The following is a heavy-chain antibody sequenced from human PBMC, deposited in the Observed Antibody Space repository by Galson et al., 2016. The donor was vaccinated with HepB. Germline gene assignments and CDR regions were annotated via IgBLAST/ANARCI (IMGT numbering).Heavy chain of an antibody. D-gene: IGHD3-3*01. V-gene: IGHV3-15*07. CDR1: DSIVSNAW. J-gene: IGHJ3*01. CDR3: TTEVTGFGEVTSF. CDR2: IKSRPDGGTT. Sequence: SLRLSCAASDSIVSNAWMNWVSQAPGKGLEWVAHIKSRPDGGTTGYAAPVHGRFTVSRADSGYTVYLQMNRLKAEDTAVYYCTTEVTGFGEVTSFWGQGTMVTVSS.